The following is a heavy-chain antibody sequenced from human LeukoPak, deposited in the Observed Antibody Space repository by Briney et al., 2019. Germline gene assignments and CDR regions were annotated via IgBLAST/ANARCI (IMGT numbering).Heavy chain of an antibody. CDR2: TYYSGST. J-gene: IGHJ3*02. D-gene: IGHD3-22*01. CDR1: GGSISSYY. Sequence: ASETLSLTCTVSGGSISSYYWSWIRQPPGKGLEWIGYTYYSGSTNYNPSLKSRVTISVDTSKNQFSLKLSSVTAADTAVYYCARDPDYYDSSGYLLRAFDIWGQGTMVTVSS. V-gene: IGHV4-59*01. CDR3: ARDPDYYDSSGYLLRAFDI.